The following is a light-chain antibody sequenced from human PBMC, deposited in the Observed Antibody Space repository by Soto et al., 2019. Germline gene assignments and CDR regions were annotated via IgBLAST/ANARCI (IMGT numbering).Light chain of an antibody. Sequence: DIQMTQSPSSLSASVGDRVTISCRASQGIRNYVAWCQQRPGKVPKLLIYAASTLQSGVPSRFSGSGSGTDFTLTISSLQPEDVATYYCQKYNSVPSFGGGTKVEIK. CDR1: QGIRNY. CDR2: AAS. CDR3: QKYNSVPS. V-gene: IGKV1-27*01. J-gene: IGKJ4*01.